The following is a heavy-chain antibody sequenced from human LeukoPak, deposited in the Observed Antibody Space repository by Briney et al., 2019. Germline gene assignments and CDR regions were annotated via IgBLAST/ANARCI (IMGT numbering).Heavy chain of an antibody. J-gene: IGHJ4*02. D-gene: IGHD6-19*01. Sequence: SQTLSLTCTVSGGSISSGDYYWSWIRQPPGKGLEWIGYIYYSGSTNYNPSLKSRVTISVDTSKNQFSLKLSSVTAADTAVYYCARDNRGLAVAGRRINYFDYWGQGTLVTVSS. CDR3: ARDNRGLAVAGRRINYFDY. CDR1: GGSISSGDYY. CDR2: IYYSGST. V-gene: IGHV4-61*08.